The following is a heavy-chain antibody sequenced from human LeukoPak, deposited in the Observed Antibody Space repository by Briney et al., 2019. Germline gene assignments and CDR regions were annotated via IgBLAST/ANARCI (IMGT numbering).Heavy chain of an antibody. Sequence: GGSLRLSCAASGFTVSSNYMSWVRQAPGKGLEWVSVIYSGGSTYYADSVKGRFTISRDNSKNTLYLQMNSLRAEDTAVYYCARALRGYSGYVAGIDYWGQGTLVTVSS. D-gene: IGHD5-12*01. CDR1: GFTVSSNY. V-gene: IGHV3-53*01. J-gene: IGHJ4*02. CDR2: IYSGGST. CDR3: ARALRGYSGYVAGIDY.